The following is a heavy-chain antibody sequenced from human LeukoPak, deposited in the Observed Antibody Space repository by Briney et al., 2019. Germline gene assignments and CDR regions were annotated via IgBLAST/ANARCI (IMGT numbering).Heavy chain of an antibody. J-gene: IGHJ6*02. Sequence: PSETLSLTCAVYGGSFSGYYCSWIRQPPGKGLEWIGEINLSGSTNYNPSFKSRVTISVDTSKNQFSLKLSSVTAADTAVYYCARGRVVVVAASYYYGMDVWGQGTTVTVSS. CDR2: INLSGST. D-gene: IGHD2-15*01. CDR1: GGSFSGYY. CDR3: ARGRVVVVAASYYYGMDV. V-gene: IGHV4-34*01.